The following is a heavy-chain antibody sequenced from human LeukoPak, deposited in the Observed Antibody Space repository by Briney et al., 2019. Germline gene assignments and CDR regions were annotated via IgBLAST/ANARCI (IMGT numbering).Heavy chain of an antibody. CDR1: GYTFTGYY. V-gene: IGHV1-2*02. Sequence: ASVKVSCKASGYTFTGYYMHWVRQAPGQGLEWMGWINPNSGGTNYAQKFQGRVTMTRDTSISTAYMELSRLRSDDTAMYYCAKDRCTGNYCYHDHWGQGTLVTVSS. D-gene: IGHD2-8*02. CDR2: INPNSGGT. CDR3: AKDRCTGNYCYHDH. J-gene: IGHJ4*02.